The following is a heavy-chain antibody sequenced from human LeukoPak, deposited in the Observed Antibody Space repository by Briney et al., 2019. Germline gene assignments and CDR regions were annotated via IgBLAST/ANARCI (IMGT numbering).Heavy chain of an antibody. V-gene: IGHV3-48*03. J-gene: IGHJ4*02. CDR2: ISSSGSTI. D-gene: IGHD3-3*01. CDR3: VRRDPSRFFPD. CDR1: GFTFSSYE. Sequence: GGSLRLSCAASGFTFSSYEMNWVRQAPGKGLEWVSYISSSGSTIYYADSVKGRFTISRNNGKNSLYLEMNSLRGGDTAMYFCVRRDPSRFFPDWGQGTLVTVSS.